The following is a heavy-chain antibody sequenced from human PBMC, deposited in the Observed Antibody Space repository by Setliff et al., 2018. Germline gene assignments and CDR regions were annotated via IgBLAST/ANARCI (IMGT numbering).Heavy chain of an antibody. CDR1: GYTLINYG. CDR2: IGAYTGNT. CDR3: ARINFYVSSGHYCAPDY. D-gene: IGHD3-22*01. J-gene: IGHJ4*02. V-gene: IGHV1-18*01. Sequence: GASVKVSCKASGYTLINYGISWVRQAPGQGLEWMGWIGAYTGNTNYAQKFQGRVTMTTDTSTSTAYMELRSLRSDDTAVYYCARINFYVSSGHYCAPDYWGQGTLVTVSS.